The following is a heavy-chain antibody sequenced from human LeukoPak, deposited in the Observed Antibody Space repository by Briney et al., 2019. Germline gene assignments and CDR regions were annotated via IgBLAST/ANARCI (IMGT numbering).Heavy chain of an antibody. J-gene: IGHJ3*02. CDR1: GFTFSSYE. Sequence: GGSLRLSCAAPGFTFSSYEMNWVRQAPGKGLEWVSYISSSGSTIYYADSVKGRFTISRDNAKNSLYLQMNSLRAEDTAVYYCARELSFDGLLMPDAFDIWGQGTMVTVSS. V-gene: IGHV3-48*03. CDR3: ARELSFDGLLMPDAFDI. CDR2: ISSSGSTI. D-gene: IGHD3-9*01.